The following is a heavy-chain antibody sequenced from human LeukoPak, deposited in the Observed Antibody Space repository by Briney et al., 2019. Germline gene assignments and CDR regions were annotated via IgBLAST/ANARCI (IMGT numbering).Heavy chain of an antibody. CDR1: GGTFSSYA. D-gene: IGHD3-3*01. Sequence: GASVKVSCKASGGTFSSYAISWVRQAPGQGLEWMGGIIPISGTANYAQKFQGRVTITADESTSTAYMELSSLRSEDTAVYYCARDVYYDFWSGYTYYYYGMDVWGQGTTVTVSS. CDR2: IIPISGTA. V-gene: IGHV1-69*01. J-gene: IGHJ6*02. CDR3: ARDVYYDFWSGYTYYYYGMDV.